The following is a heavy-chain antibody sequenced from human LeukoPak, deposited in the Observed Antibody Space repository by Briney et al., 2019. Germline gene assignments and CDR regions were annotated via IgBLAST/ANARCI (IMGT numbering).Heavy chain of an antibody. CDR3: ARDLSGGGLDY. D-gene: IGHD3-10*01. CDR2: ISSNGGST. Sequence: PGGSLRLSCAASGFTFSVSVMHWVRQAPGKGLEYVSVISSNGGSTSYANSVKGRFTISRDNSKNTLYLQMGSLRAEDIAVYYCARDLSGGGLDYWGQGTLVTVSS. J-gene: IGHJ4*02. CDR1: GFTFSVSV. V-gene: IGHV3-64*01.